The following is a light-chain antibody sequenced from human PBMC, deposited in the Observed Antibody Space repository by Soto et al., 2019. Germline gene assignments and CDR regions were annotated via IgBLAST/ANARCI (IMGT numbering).Light chain of an antibody. CDR3: QQYGSSPPRIT. CDR1: QSVSSSY. CDR2: GAS. V-gene: IGKV3-20*01. Sequence: EIVLKQSPGTLSLSPGERATLSCRASQSVSSSYLAWYQQKPGQAPRLLIYGASSRATGIPDRFSGSGSGTDFTLTISRLEPEDFAVYYCQQYGSSPPRITFGQGTRLE. J-gene: IGKJ5*01.